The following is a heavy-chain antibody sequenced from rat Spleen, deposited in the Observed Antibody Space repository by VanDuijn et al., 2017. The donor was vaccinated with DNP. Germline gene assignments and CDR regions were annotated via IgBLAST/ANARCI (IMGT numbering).Heavy chain of an antibody. CDR2: IDYSGIT. CDR3: ARWGTYFDY. J-gene: IGHJ2*01. V-gene: IGHV3-1*01. Sequence: EVQLQESGPGLVKPSQSLSLTCSVTGYSITSNYWGWIRQFPTNRMEYIGNIDYSGITNYNPSPKSRITNTRDTWKNQFFLQLNSLTTEDTATYYCARWGTYFDYWGQGVMVTVSS. CDR1: GYSITSNY.